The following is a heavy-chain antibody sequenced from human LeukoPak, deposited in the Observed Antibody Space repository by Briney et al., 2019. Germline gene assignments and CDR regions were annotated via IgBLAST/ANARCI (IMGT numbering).Heavy chain of an antibody. CDR1: LLTFRRHA. CDR2: ITNSGGTT. Sequence: GSLRLSRVASLLTFRRHAMTWVRQAPRRGLEWVSGITNSGGTTYHAESVRGRFTISRDNSKNTLYLQMNNLRAEDTAVYYCASRPPSETYYGVLDYWGQGTLVTVSS. J-gene: IGHJ4*02. V-gene: IGHV3-23*01. CDR3: ASRPPSETYYGVLDY. D-gene: IGHD3-16*01.